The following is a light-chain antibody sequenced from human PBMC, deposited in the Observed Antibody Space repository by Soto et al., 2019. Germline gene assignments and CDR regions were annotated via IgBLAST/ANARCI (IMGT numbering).Light chain of an antibody. V-gene: IGLV3-25*03. CDR3: QSVDSSGTYVV. Sequence: SYELTQPPSVSVSPGQTARITCSGDALLKQYAYWYQQKPGQAPVLVIYKDSERPSGIPERFSGSSSGTTVTLTVSGVQAEDEADYYCQSVDSSGTYVVFGGGTKVTVL. CDR1: ALLKQY. J-gene: IGLJ2*01. CDR2: KDS.